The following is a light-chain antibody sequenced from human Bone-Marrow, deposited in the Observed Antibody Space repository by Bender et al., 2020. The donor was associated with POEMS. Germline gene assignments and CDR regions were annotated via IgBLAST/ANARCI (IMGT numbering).Light chain of an antibody. J-gene: IGLJ3*02. CDR3: SSYTSTSTRV. V-gene: IGLV2-14*01. CDR1: SSNVGGHNY. Sequence: QSALTQPRSVSGSPGHSVTISCTGTSSNVGGHNYVSWYQQHPGKAPKLMIYDVTKRPSGVSNRFSGSKSGNTAALTISGLQAEDEADYYCSSYTSTSTRVFGGGTKLTVL. CDR2: DVT.